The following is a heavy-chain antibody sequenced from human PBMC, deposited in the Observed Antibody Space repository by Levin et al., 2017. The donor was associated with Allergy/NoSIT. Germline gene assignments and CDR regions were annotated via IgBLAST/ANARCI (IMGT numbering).Heavy chain of an antibody. CDR3: SRGLAYYDFWSGSYNDSPRYGMDV. CDR2: ISSSGSTI. CDR1: GFTFSSYE. D-gene: IGHD3-3*01. J-gene: IGHJ6*02. Sequence: GGSLRLSCAASGFTFSSYEMNWVRQAPGKGLEWVSYISSSGSTIYYADSVKGRFTISRDNAKNSLYLQMNSLRAEDTAVYYCSRGLAYYDFWSGSYNDSPRYGMDVWGQGTTVAVSS. V-gene: IGHV3-48*03.